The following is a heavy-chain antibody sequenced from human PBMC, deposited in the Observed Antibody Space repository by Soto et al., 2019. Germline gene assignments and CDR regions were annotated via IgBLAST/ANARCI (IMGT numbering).Heavy chain of an antibody. CDR2: IIPILGIA. Sequence: SVKVSCKASGGTFSSYTISWVRQAPGQGLEWMGRIIPILGIANYAQKFQGRVTITADKSTSTAYMELSSLRSEDTAVYYCARGGAVAATGPFDYWGQGTLVTVS. CDR1: GGTFSSYT. J-gene: IGHJ4*02. V-gene: IGHV1-69*02. D-gene: IGHD6-19*01. CDR3: ARGGAVAATGPFDY.